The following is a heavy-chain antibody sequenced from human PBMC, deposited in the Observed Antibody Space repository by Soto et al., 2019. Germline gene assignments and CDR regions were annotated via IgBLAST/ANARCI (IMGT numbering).Heavy chain of an antibody. CDR1: GGSFSGFY. Sequence: PSETLSLTCAVHGGSFSGFYWSWIRQPPGKGLEWIGEINHRGTTTYNPSLKSRATISVDTSKNNFSLNLSSVTDADTAMYYCVRNHYSRFYYFDPWGQGTLVTVSS. J-gene: IGHJ5*02. D-gene: IGHD2-15*01. CDR3: VRNHYSRFYYFDP. CDR2: INHRGTT. V-gene: IGHV4-34*01.